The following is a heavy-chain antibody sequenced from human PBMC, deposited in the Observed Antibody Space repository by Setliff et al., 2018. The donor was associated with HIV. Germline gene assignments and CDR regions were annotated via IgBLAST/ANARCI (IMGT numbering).Heavy chain of an antibody. D-gene: IGHD4-17*01. CDR1: GGSISSFY. CDR2: IYYSGST. CDR3: ARLHGDFYFDL. Sequence: PSETLSLTCTVSGGSISSFYWTWIRQPPGKGLEWIGYIYYSGSTNYNPSLKSRVTISVDTSKNQFSLRLSSVTAADTAVYYCARLHGDFYFDLWGQGTLVTVSS. V-gene: IGHV4-59*01. J-gene: IGHJ4*02.